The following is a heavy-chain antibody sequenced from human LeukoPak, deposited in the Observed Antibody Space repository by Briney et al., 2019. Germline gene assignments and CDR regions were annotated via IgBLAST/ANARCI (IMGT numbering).Heavy chain of an antibody. CDR2: IKSKTDGGTV. CDR1: GFTFSDAW. V-gene: IGHV3-15*01. D-gene: IGHD3-22*01. J-gene: IGHJ4*02. CDR3: MRKVGVGVLDY. Sequence: GGSLRLSCAVSGFTFSDAWMTWVRQAPGKGLEWVGRIKSKTDGGTVDYAAPVKGRSTISRDDSKNTLYLQMNSLKTEDTAVYYCMRKVGVGVLDYWGQGSLVTVSS.